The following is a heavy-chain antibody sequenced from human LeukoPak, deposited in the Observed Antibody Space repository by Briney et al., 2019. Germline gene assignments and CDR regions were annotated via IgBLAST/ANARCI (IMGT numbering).Heavy chain of an antibody. CDR3: ARVSGWAHY. Sequence: SETLSLTCAVYGGSFSGYYWSWIRQPPGKGLEWIGEINHSGSTNYNPSLKSRVTISVDTSKNQFSLKLSSVTAADTAVYYCARVSGWAHYWGQGTLVTVSS. V-gene: IGHV4-34*01. D-gene: IGHD6-19*01. J-gene: IGHJ4*02. CDR2: INHSGST. CDR1: GGSFSGYY.